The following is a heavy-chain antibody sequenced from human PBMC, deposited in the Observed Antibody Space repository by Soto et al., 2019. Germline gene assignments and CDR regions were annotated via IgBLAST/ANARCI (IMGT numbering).Heavy chain of an antibody. Sequence: QVPLVESGGGVVQPGRSLRLSCITSGFTFSSYGMHWARQAPGKGLEWVAVIWYDGRNKYYADSVKGRFTISRDTSKNTLYLQMNSLRAEDTAVYYCARDGILSGSYYYGMDVWGQGTTVTVSS. CDR1: GFTFSSYG. CDR2: IWYDGRNK. V-gene: IGHV3-33*01. CDR3: ARDGILSGSYYYGMDV. D-gene: IGHD3-3*02. J-gene: IGHJ6*02.